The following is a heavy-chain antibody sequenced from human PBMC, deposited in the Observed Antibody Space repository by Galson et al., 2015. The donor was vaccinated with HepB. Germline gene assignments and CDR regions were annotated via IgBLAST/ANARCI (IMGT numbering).Heavy chain of an antibody. V-gene: IGHV1-69*13. CDR3: ARAFTDYGGKGDYYYGMDV. Sequence: SVKVSCKASGGTFSSYAISWVRQAPGQGLEWMGGIIPIFGTANYAQKFQGRVTITADESTSTAYMELSSLRSEDTAVYYCARAFTDYGGKGDYYYGMDVWGQGTTVTVSS. CDR1: GGTFSSYA. D-gene: IGHD4-17*01. CDR2: IIPIFGTA. J-gene: IGHJ6*02.